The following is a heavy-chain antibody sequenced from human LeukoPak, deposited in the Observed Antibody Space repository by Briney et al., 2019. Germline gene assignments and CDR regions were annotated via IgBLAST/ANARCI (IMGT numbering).Heavy chain of an antibody. CDR1: GYTFTSYG. V-gene: IGHV1-18*01. Sequence: ASVKVSCKASGYTFTSYGISWVRQAPGQGLEWMGWISAYNGNTNYAQKLQGRVTMTTDTSTSTAYMELSSLRSEDTAVYYCARGGKGYCSSTSCRNWFDPWGQGTLVTVSS. CDR3: ARGGKGYCSSTSCRNWFDP. J-gene: IGHJ5*02. D-gene: IGHD2-2*01. CDR2: ISAYNGNT.